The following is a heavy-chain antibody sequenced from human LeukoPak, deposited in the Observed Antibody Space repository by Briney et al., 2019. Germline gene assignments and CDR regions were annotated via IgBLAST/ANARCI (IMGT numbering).Heavy chain of an antibody. CDR2: ISHDGSNK. D-gene: IGHD5-24*01. CDR1: GFSFSSYG. J-gene: IGHJ3*02. CDR3: AKVIETATDYDAFDI. Sequence: GGSLRLSCAASGFSFSSYGMHWVRQAPGKGREWVAVISHDGSNKYYADTVKGRFTISRDNSKNTMYLQMNSLRAEDTAVYYCAKVIETATDYDAFDIWGQGTMVTVSS. V-gene: IGHV3-30*18.